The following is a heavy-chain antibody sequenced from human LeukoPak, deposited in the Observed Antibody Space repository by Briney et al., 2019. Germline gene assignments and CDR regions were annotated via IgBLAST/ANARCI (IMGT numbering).Heavy chain of an antibody. J-gene: IGHJ4*02. CDR3: ARDRSIVVVPAANLDY. V-gene: IGHV1-18*01. CDR1: GGTFSSYA. Sequence: ASVKVSCKASGGTFSSYAISWVRQAPGQGLEWMGWISAYNGNTNYAQKLQGRVTMTTDTSTSTAYMELRSLRSDDTAVYYCARDRSIVVVPAANLDYWGQGTLVTVSS. D-gene: IGHD2-2*01. CDR2: ISAYNGNT.